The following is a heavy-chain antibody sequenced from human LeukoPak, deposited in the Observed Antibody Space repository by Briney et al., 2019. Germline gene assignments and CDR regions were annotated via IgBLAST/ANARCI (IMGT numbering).Heavy chain of an antibody. Sequence: GGSLRLSCAASGFTFSSYAMSWVRQAPGKGPEWVAVISYDGSNKYYADSVEGRFTISRDNSKNTLYLQMNSLRAEDTAVFYCAREFDYYDSSGHFDYWGQGTLVTVSS. CDR3: AREFDYYDSSGHFDY. D-gene: IGHD3-22*01. CDR1: GFTFSSYA. CDR2: ISYDGSNK. V-gene: IGHV3-30*04. J-gene: IGHJ4*02.